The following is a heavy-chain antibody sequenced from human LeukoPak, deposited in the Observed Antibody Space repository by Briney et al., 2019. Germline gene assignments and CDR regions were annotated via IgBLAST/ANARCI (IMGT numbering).Heavy chain of an antibody. D-gene: IGHD4-17*01. CDR3: ARDYADYVGYFFFDY. CDR2: ISGGGETT. J-gene: IGHJ4*02. Sequence: PGGSLRLSCAASGFTFNNYAMNWVRQAPGKGLEWVSSISGGGETTYYADSAKGRFTISRDNSQNTLYLQMNGLRAEDTALYYCARDYADYVGYFFFDYWGQGTLVTVSS. V-gene: IGHV3-23*01. CDR1: GFTFNNYA.